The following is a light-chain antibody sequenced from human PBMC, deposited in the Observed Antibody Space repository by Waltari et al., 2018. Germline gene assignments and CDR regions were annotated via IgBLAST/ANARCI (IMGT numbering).Light chain of an antibody. CDR2: KDN. V-gene: IGLV3-25*03. CDR1: ALAQQY. J-gene: IGLJ2*01. CDR3: QSEVNSRTYAIL. Sequence: SYELTQPPSVSVSPGQPARITCPGDALAQQYAYWYQQKPGQAPMLLIYKDNERPSGIPERFSGSSSGTTVTLTISGVQAEDEADYYCQSEVNSRTYAILFGGGTKVTVL.